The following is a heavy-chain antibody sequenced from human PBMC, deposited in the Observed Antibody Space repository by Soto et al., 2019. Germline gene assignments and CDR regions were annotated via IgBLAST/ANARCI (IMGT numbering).Heavy chain of an antibody. CDR3: ARDKTEWLVQGGWFDP. V-gene: IGHV4-59*01. CDR2: IYYSGST. CDR1: GGSISSYY. J-gene: IGHJ5*02. Sequence: PSETLSLTCTVSGGSISSYYWSWIRQPPGKGLEWIGYIYYSGSTNYNPSLKSRVTISVDTSKNQFSLKLSSVTAADTAVYYCARDKTEWLVQGGWFDPWGQGTLVTVSS. D-gene: IGHD6-19*01.